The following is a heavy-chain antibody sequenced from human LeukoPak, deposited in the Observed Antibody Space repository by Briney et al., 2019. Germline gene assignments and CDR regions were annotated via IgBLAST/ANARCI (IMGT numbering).Heavy chain of an antibody. V-gene: IGHV3-23*01. CDR1: GFTFGTYG. Sequence: SGGSLRLSCEASGFTFGTYGMTWPRQAPGKGPEWVSGITGSSTWTYYADSVRGRFTISRDNSQHTLPLQLNNLTADATAIHSPARELVSLGTGYFDLWGRGTLVTVSS. CDR3: ARELVSLGTGYFDL. CDR2: ITGSSTWT. J-gene: IGHJ2*01. D-gene: IGHD7-27*01.